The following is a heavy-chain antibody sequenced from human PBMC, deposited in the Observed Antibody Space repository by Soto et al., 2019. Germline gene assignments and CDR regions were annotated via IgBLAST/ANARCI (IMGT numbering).Heavy chain of an antibody. CDR3: ARGHHYYYGSSAYLIDY. V-gene: IGHV3-30*19. CDR1: GFTFSSYG. Sequence: GGSLRLSCAASGFTFSSYGMHWVRQAPGKGLEWVAVIWFDGSNKYYADSVKGRFTISRDNSKNTLYLQMNSLRAEDTAVCYCARGHHYYYGSSAYLIDYWGQGTLVTVSS. CDR2: IWFDGSNK. D-gene: IGHD3-22*01. J-gene: IGHJ4*02.